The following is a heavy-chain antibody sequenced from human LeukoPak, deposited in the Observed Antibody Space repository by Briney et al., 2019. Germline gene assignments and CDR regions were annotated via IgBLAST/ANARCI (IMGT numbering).Heavy chain of an antibody. CDR1: GFTFSSYA. J-gene: IGHJ4*02. V-gene: IGHV3-33*08. Sequence: GGSLRLSCAASGFTFSSYAMSWVRQAPGKGLEWVAVIWYDGSNKYYADSVKGRFTISRDNSKNTLYLQMNSLRAEDTAVYYCARDLGYCSGGSCYPYYFDYWGQGTLVTVSS. D-gene: IGHD2-15*01. CDR2: IWYDGSNK. CDR3: ARDLGYCSGGSCYPYYFDY.